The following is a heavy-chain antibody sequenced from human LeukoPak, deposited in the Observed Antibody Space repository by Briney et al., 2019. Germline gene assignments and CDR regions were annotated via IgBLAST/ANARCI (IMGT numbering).Heavy chain of an antibody. CDR3: ARENYYDSSGAAFDI. V-gene: IGHV4-34*01. CDR1: GGSFSGYY. D-gene: IGHD3-22*01. J-gene: IGHJ3*02. CDR2: INHSGSA. Sequence: SETLSLTCAVYGGSFSGYYWSWIRQPPGKGLEWIGEINHSGSANYNPSFKSRVTISVDTSKNQFSLKLSSVTAADTAVYYCARENYYDSSGAAFDIWGQGTMVTVSS.